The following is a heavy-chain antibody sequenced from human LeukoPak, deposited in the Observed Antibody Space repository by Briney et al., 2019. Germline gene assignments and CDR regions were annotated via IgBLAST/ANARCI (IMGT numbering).Heavy chain of an antibody. Sequence: GGSLRLSCAASGFTFSSYAMHWVRQAPGKGLEWVAVISYDGSNKYYADSVKGRFTISRDNSKNTLYLQMNSLRAGDTAVYYCARDWRGAYYGGAFDYWGQGTLVTVSS. CDR3: ARDWRGAYYGGAFDY. CDR1: GFTFSSYA. J-gene: IGHJ4*02. CDR2: ISYDGSNK. V-gene: IGHV3-30*04. D-gene: IGHD4-23*01.